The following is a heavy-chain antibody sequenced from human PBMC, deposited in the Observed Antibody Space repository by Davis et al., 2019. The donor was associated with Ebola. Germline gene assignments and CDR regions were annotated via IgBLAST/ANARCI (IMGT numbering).Heavy chain of an antibody. D-gene: IGHD2-2*02. CDR1: GYTFTSYG. V-gene: IGHV1-18*01. Sequence: AASVKVSCKASGYTFTSYGISWVRQAPGQGLEWMGWISAYHGNTNYAQKLQGRVTMTTDTSTSTAYMELRSLRSDDTAVYYCARSWGVVVVPAAIPAWFDPWGQGTLVTVSS. CDR2: ISAYHGNT. J-gene: IGHJ5*02. CDR3: ARSWGVVVVPAAIPAWFDP.